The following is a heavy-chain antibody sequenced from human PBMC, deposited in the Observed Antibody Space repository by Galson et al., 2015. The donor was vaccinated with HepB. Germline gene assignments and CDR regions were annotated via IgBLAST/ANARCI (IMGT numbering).Heavy chain of an antibody. D-gene: IGHD3-9*01. Sequence: SVKVSCKASGYTFTSYAMHWVRQAPGQRLEWMGWINAGNGNTKYSQKFQGRVTITRDTSASTAYMELSSLRSEDTAVYYCAREPTLTGNLDYWGQGTLVTVSS. V-gene: IGHV1-3*01. CDR1: GYTFTSYA. CDR3: AREPTLTGNLDY. CDR2: INAGNGNT. J-gene: IGHJ4*02.